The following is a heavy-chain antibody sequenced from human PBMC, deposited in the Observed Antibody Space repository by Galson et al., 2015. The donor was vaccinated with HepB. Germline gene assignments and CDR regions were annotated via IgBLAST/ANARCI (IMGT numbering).Heavy chain of an antibody. CDR1: GFTFSSYE. CDR3: ASVYDSSGYYCY. V-gene: IGHV3-48*03. J-gene: IGHJ4*02. Sequence: SLRLSCAASGFTFSSYEMNWVRQAPGKGLEWVSYISSSGSTIYYADSVKGRFTISRDNAKNSLYLQMNSMRAEDTAVYYCASVYDSSGYYCYWCQGTLVTVSS. CDR2: ISSSGSTI. D-gene: IGHD3-22*01.